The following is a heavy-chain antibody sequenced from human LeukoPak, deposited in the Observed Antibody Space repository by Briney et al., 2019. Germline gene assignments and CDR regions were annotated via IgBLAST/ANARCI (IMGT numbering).Heavy chain of an antibody. Sequence: GGSLRLSCAASGFTFSSYSMNWVRQAPGKGLEWVSAISGSGGSTYYADSVKGRFTISRDNSKNTLYLQMNSLRAEDTAVYYCAKGYYGSGSYRQLYYYYYMDVWGKGTTVTISS. CDR2: ISGSGGST. D-gene: IGHD3-10*01. J-gene: IGHJ6*03. CDR3: AKGYYGSGSYRQLYYYYYMDV. V-gene: IGHV3-23*01. CDR1: GFTFSSYS.